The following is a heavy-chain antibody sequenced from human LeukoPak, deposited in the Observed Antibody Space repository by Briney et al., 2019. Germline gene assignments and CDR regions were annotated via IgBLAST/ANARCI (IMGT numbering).Heavy chain of an antibody. CDR2: IHSGGSS. CDR3: ARTYYYYYYMDV. D-gene: IGHD1/OR15-1a*01. Sequence: GGSLRLSCAASGFTVSSNYMTWVRQAPGKGLEWVSIIHSGGSSYYADSVRGRFTISRDNSKNTLYLQLNSLRAEVTAVYYCARTYYYYYYMDVWGKGTTVTVSS. V-gene: IGHV3-53*01. J-gene: IGHJ6*03. CDR1: GFTVSSNY.